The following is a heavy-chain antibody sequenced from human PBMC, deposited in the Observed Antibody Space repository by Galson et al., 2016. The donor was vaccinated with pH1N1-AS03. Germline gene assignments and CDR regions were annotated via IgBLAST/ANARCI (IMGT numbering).Heavy chain of an antibody. CDR1: GFIFSSYS. V-gene: IGHV3-30-3*01. J-gene: IGHJ4*02. D-gene: IGHD2-21*02. CDR3: AREAQEFVLVTARSLDLDY. CDR2: ISYAGSNK. Sequence: SLRLSCAASGFIFSSYSMNWVRQGPGKGLEWVALISYAGSNKYYADSVKGRFTISRDNSRNTLFLQVSSLRPADTAVYYCAREAQEFVLVTARSLDLDYWGQGTLVTVSS.